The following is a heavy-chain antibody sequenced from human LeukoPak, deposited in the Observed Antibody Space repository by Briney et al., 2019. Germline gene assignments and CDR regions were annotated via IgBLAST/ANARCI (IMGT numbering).Heavy chain of an antibody. D-gene: IGHD6-19*01. CDR2: ISGGSGTT. CDR1: GFTVSSNY. V-gene: IGHV3-23*01. Sequence: GGSLRLSCAASGFTVSSNYMSWVRQAPGKGLEWVSTISGGSGTTYYADSVQGRFTISRDNSKNTLYLQMNSLRAEDTAVYYCAEVGSGWLLSYWGQGTLVTVSS. J-gene: IGHJ4*02. CDR3: AEVGSGWLLSY.